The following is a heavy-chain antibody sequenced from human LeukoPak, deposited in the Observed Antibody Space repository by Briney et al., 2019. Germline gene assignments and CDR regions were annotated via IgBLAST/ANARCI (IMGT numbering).Heavy chain of an antibody. CDR3: ARLPPYFYYFMDV. CDR2: INSSGSTI. CDR1: GFTFSDYY. V-gene: IGHV3-11*01. J-gene: IGHJ6*03. Sequence: AGSLRLSCAASGFTFSDYYRSWIRQAPGKGLEWVSHINSSGSTIYYADSVKGRFTISRDNDKNSLYLQMNSLRAEDTAVYFCARLPPYFYYFMDVWGKGTTVTVSS.